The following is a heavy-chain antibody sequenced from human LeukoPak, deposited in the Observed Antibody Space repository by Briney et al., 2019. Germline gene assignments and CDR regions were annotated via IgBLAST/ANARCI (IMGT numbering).Heavy chain of an antibody. CDR3: ARDYDFWSDIDY. D-gene: IGHD3-3*01. J-gene: IGHJ4*02. CDR2: ISSSSSYI. Sequence: GGSLRLSCAASGFTFSSYSMNWVRQAPGKGLEWVSSISSSSSYIYYADSVKGRFTISRDNAKKSLYLQMNSLRAEDTAVYYCARDYDFWSDIDYWGQGTLVTVSS. CDR1: GFTFSSYS. V-gene: IGHV3-21*01.